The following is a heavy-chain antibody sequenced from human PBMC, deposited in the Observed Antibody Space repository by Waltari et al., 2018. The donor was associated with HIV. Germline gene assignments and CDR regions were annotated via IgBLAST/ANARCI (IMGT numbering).Heavy chain of an antibody. V-gene: IGHV3-74*01. Sequence: EVRLVESGGGLGQPGGSLRLACAGSGFTFSPDWMHWVRQTPGKGLEWVSRIKPDGTQTDYAESVKGRFTISRDNAKSTLHLQLNALSVEDTALYFCTGDTFGNDDFWGQGVLVTVSS. CDR3: TGDTFGNDDF. CDR2: IKPDGTQT. CDR1: GFTFSPDW. J-gene: IGHJ4*02. D-gene: IGHD1-1*01.